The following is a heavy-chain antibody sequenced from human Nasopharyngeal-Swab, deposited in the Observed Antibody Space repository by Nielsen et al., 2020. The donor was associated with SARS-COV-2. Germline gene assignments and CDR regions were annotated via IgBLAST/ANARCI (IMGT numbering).Heavy chain of an antibody. CDR3: ARALPRQYYMDV. CDR2: ISYDGSNK. CDR1: GFTFSSYW. V-gene: IGHV3-30-3*01. J-gene: IGHJ6*03. Sequence: GESLKISCAASGFTFSSYWMHWVRQAPGKGLEWVAVISYDGSNKYYADSVKGRFTISRDNSKNTLYLQMNSLRAEDTAVYYCARALPRQYYMDVWGKGTTVTVSS.